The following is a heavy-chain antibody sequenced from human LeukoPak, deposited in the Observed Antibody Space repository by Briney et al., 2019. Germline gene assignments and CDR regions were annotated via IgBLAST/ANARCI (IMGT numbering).Heavy chain of an antibody. Sequence: GGSLRLSCVASGFTFGKKWMHWVRQAPGKGLVWVSRIQGDGSNTNYADSVKGRFSISRDNAKNTVYLQMNSLRAEDTGIYYCAREDCTIGAVCSSLLDHWGRGTLVTVSS. J-gene: IGHJ4*02. D-gene: IGHD2-8*01. CDR1: GFTFGKKW. CDR2: IQGDGSNT. CDR3: AREDCTIGAVCSSLLDH. V-gene: IGHV3-74*01.